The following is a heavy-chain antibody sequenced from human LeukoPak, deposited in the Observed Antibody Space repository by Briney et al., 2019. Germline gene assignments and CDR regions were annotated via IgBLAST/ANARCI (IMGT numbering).Heavy chain of an antibody. CDR2: ISGSGEST. Sequence: GGSLRLSCAASRFTFTNYAMSWVRQAPGKGLEWVSTISGSGESTYYADPVKGRFTMSRDNSKNTLYLQMNSLRAEDTAVYHCAKAGGRYCSSATCNRYDYWGQGALVIASS. CDR3: AKAGGRYCSSATCNRYDY. J-gene: IGHJ4*02. D-gene: IGHD2-2*02. CDR1: RFTFTNYA. V-gene: IGHV3-23*01.